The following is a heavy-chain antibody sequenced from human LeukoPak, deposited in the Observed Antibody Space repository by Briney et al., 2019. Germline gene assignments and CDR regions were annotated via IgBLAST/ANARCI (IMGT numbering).Heavy chain of an antibody. CDR2: INPNSGGT. CDR1: GYTLTGYY. CDR3: ARVQAMIVVASYYFDY. Sequence: ASVKVSCKASGYTLTGYYMHWVRQAPGQGLEWMGWINPNSGGTNYAQKFQGRVTMTRDTSISTAYMELSRLRSDETAVYYCARVQAMIVVASYYFDYWGQGTLVTVSP. J-gene: IGHJ4*02. V-gene: IGHV1-2*02. D-gene: IGHD3-22*01.